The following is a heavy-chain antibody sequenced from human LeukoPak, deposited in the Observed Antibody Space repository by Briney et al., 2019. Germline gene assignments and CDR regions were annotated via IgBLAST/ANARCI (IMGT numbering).Heavy chain of an antibody. D-gene: IGHD5-18*01. CDR3: ARDTDGTATFDC. CDR2: IYYSGST. Sequence: SETLSLTCTVSGGSISSYYWSWIRQPPGKGLEWIGYIYYSGSTNYNPSLKSRVTISVDTSKNQFSLKLSSVTAADTAVYYCARDTDGTATFDCWGQGTLVTVSS. J-gene: IGHJ4*02. CDR1: GGSISSYY. V-gene: IGHV4-59*01.